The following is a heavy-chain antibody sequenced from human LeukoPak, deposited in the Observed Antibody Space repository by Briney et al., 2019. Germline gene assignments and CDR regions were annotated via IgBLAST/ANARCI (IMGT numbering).Heavy chain of an antibody. Sequence: VASVKVSCKASGGTFSSYAISWVRQAPGQGLEWMGGIIPIFGTANYAQKFQGRVTITPDESTSTAYMELSSLRCEDTAVYYCAREIYDAFDIWGQGTMVTVSS. CDR3: AREIYDAFDI. V-gene: IGHV1-69*13. CDR1: GGTFSSYA. CDR2: IIPIFGTA. J-gene: IGHJ3*02.